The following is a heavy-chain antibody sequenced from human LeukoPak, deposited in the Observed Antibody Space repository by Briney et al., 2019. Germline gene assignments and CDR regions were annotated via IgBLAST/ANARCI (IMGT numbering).Heavy chain of an antibody. Sequence: ASVTVSCKPSGYTLSDYYMYWVPEAPGQGLEWMGWIRGDTGDTDSPQKFQGRVTMTRDTSSNTAYMELSRLTFDDTARYCCARVRCNNCDYWGQGTLVTVSS. CDR3: ARVRCNNCDY. CDR2: IRGDTGDT. V-gene: IGHV1-2*02. J-gene: IGHJ4*02. CDR1: GYTLSDYY. D-gene: IGHD1-1*01.